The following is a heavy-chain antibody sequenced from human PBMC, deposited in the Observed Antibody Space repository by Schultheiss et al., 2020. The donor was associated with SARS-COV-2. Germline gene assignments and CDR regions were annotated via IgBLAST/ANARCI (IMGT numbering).Heavy chain of an antibody. J-gene: IGHJ4*02. CDR1: GYTFTGYY. CDR3: ARDCRSTSCYVAFEF. CDR2: MNPNSGNT. V-gene: IGHV1-8*02. Sequence: ASVKVSCKASGYTFTGYYMHWVRQAPGQGLEWMGWMNPNSGNTGYAQKFQGRVTMTRNTSISTAYMELSSLRSEDTAVYYCARDCRSTSCYVAFEFWGQGTLVTVSS. D-gene: IGHD2-2*01.